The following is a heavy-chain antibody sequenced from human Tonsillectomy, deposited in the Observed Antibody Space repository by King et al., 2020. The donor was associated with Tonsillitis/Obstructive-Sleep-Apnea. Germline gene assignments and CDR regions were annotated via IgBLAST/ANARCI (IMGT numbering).Heavy chain of an antibody. CDR3: AKGVGLYYMDV. CDR1: GFTFDDYT. Sequence: VQLVQSGGVVVQPGGSLRLSCAASGFTFDDYTMHWVRQAPGKGLEWVSLISWDGGSTYYGDSVKGRFTISRDNSKNSLYLQMNSLRTEDTALYYCAKGVGLYYMDVWGKGTTVTVSS. D-gene: IGHD3/OR15-3a*01. V-gene: IGHV3-43*01. J-gene: IGHJ6*03. CDR2: ISWDGGST.